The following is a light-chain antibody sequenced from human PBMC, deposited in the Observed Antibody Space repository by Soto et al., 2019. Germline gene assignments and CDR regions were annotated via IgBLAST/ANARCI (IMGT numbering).Light chain of an antibody. CDR2: DAS. Sequence: DIQMTQSPSTLSSSVGDRVTITCRTSQSISSWLAWYQQKPGKAPKLLIYDASSLEGGVPSRFIGSGSGTEFNLTISRLQPDDFAAYYCQQYNSYSTFGQGTKVEI. CDR3: QQYNSYST. V-gene: IGKV1-5*01. J-gene: IGKJ1*01. CDR1: QSISSW.